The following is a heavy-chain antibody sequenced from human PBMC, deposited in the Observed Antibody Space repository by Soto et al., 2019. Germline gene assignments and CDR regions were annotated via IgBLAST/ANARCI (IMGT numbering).Heavy chain of an antibody. Sequence: ASVKVSCKASGYTFTSYDTNWVRQATGQGLEWMGWMNPNSGNTGYAQKFQGRVTITADESTSTAYMELSSLRSEDTAVYYCASQRTTGTTDYWGQGTLVTVSS. CDR1: GYTFTSYD. J-gene: IGHJ4*02. CDR2: MNPNSGNT. CDR3: ASQRTTGTTDY. V-gene: IGHV1-8*01. D-gene: IGHD1-7*01.